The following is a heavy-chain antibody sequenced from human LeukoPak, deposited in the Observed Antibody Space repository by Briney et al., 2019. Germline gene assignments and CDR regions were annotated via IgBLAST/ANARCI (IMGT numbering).Heavy chain of an antibody. D-gene: IGHD1-26*01. CDR2: ISAYNGKT. V-gene: IGHV1-18*01. CDR1: GYTFTRIG. J-gene: IGHJ4*02. Sequence: ASVKVSCKAAGYTFTRIGFNWVRQAPGQGLEWMGWISAYNGKTNYAQNLQGRVTMTTDTSTNTAYMELRSLRTDDTAVYYCARGHIGSSSYFEYWGQGTLVTVSP. CDR3: ARGHIGSSSYFEY.